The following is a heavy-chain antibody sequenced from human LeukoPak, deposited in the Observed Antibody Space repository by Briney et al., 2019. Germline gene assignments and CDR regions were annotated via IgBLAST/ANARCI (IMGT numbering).Heavy chain of an antibody. J-gene: IGHJ6*03. V-gene: IGHV4-59*01. D-gene: IGHD1-26*01. Sequence: SETLSLTCTVSGGSISSYYWSWIRQPPGKGLEWIGYIYYSGSTNYNPSLKSRVTISVDTSKNQFSLKLSSVTAADTAVYYCAREPSGSRPIGYMDVWGKGTTVTISS. CDR2: IYYSGST. CDR1: GGSISSYY. CDR3: AREPSGSRPIGYMDV.